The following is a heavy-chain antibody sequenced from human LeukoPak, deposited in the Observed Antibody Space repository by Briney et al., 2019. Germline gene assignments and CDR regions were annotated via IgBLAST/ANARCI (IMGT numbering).Heavy chain of an antibody. Sequence: GGSLRLSCAASGFIVTSNYMSWVRQAPGKGLEWVSVFYRYGRTYYADSVKGRFTMSRDKSKNTLHLEMDSVRGDDRAVYYCARAMATIYSSGGFDYWGQGTLVTVSS. CDR2: FYRYGRT. V-gene: IGHV3-53*01. D-gene: IGHD6-19*01. CDR3: ARAMATIYSSGGFDY. J-gene: IGHJ4*02. CDR1: GFIVTSNY.